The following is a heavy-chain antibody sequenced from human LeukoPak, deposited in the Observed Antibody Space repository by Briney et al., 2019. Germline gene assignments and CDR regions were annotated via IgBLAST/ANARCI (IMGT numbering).Heavy chain of an antibody. J-gene: IGHJ3*02. V-gene: IGHV3-43D*03. D-gene: IGHD2-21*02. CDR3: AKNGMAYCGGDCYSLGAFDI. Sequence: GGSLRLSCAASGFTLDDYAMHWVRQAPGKGLEWVSLIIWDGGSTYYADSVKGRFTISRDNSKNSLYLQMNSLRAEDTALYYCAKNGMAYCGGDCYSLGAFDIWGQGTMVTVSS. CDR2: IIWDGGST. CDR1: GFTLDDYA.